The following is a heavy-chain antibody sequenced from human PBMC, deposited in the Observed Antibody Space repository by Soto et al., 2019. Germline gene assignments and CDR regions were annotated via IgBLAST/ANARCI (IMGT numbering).Heavy chain of an antibody. V-gene: IGHV1-18*04. CDR1: GYTFKSYG. CDR2: ISAYNGNT. CDR3: ARDPLVNWNAQGNWLGP. Sequence: ASVKVPCKASGYTFKSYGISWVRQAPGQGLEWMGWISAYNGNTNYAHNLQGRVTMTTDTSTSTTYMELMSLKSDDTAVYYCARDPLVNWNAQGNWLGPWGPGTLLTVSS. J-gene: IGHJ5*02. D-gene: IGHD1-1*01.